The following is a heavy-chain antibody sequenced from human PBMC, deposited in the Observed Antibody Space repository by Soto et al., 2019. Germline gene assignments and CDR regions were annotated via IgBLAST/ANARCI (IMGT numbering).Heavy chain of an antibody. J-gene: IGHJ4*02. V-gene: IGHV3-66*01. CDR2: IYSGGST. CDR3: ARVNPTEYSSSLLKDY. D-gene: IGHD6-6*01. Sequence: EVQLVESGGGLVQPGGSLRLSCAASGFTVSSNYMSWVRQAPGKGLEWVSVIYSGGSTYYADSVKGRFTISRDNSKNTLYLQMNSLRAEDTAVYYCARVNPTEYSSSLLKDYWGQGTLVTVSS. CDR1: GFTVSSNY.